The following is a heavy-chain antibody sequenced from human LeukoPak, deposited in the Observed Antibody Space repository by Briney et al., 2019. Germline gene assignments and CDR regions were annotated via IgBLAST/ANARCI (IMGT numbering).Heavy chain of an antibody. CDR3: ARDGRRRGAFDI. V-gene: IGHV4-59*01. Sequence: SETLSLTCTVSGGSISSYYWSWIRQPPGKGLEWIGDIYYSGSTNYNPSLKSRVTIPVDTSKNQFSLKLSSVTAADTAVYYCARDGRRRGAFDIWGQGTMVTVSS. J-gene: IGHJ3*02. CDR1: GGSISSYY. CDR2: IYYSGST.